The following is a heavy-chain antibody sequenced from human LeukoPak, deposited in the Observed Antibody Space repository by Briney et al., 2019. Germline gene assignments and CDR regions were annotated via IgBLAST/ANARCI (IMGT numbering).Heavy chain of an antibody. D-gene: IGHD6-13*01. J-gene: IGHJ5*02. Sequence: SETLSLTCTVSGGSISSSSYYWGWIRQPPGKGLEWIGSIYYSGSTYYNPSLKSRVTISVDTSKNQFSLKLSSVTAAETAVYYCAKGVYIAAAGWFDPWGQGTLVTVSS. CDR3: AKGVYIAAAGWFDP. CDR1: GGSISSSSYY. CDR2: IYYSGST. V-gene: IGHV4-39*07.